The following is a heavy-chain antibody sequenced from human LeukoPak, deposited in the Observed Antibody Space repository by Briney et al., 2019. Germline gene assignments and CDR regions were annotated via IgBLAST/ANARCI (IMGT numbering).Heavy chain of an antibody. D-gene: IGHD2-21*01. CDR2: INPNSGRT. CDR3: ARADRLHGGPYLIGP. J-gene: IGHJ5*02. Sequence: ASVKVSCKTSGYTFTDYLHWVRQAPGQGLEWMGWINPNSGRTSSAQKFQGRVTMTRDTSIASVYMEVSWLTSDDTAIYYCARADRLHGGPYLIGPWGQGTLVTVSS. CDR1: GYTFTDY. V-gene: IGHV1-2*02.